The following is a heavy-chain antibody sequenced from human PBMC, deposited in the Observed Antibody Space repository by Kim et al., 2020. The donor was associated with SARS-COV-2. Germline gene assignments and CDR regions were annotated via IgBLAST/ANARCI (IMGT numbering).Heavy chain of an antibody. Sequence: KSRVTISVDTSKNQFSLKLSSVTAADTAVYYCAREWSLLDGYNYVWYFDYWGQGTLVTVSS. CDR3: AREWSLLDGYNYVWYFDY. D-gene: IGHD5-12*01. J-gene: IGHJ4*02. V-gene: IGHV4-39*07.